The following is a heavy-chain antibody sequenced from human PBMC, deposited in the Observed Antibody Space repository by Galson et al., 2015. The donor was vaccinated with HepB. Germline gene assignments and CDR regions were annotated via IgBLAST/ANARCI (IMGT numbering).Heavy chain of an antibody. CDR1: GFSFRSYT. J-gene: IGHJ5*01. V-gene: IGHV3-30*14. CDR3: ARGGVVGHRDKSGPPDS. Sequence: SLRLSCAASGFSFRSYTLHWVRQAPGRGLEWVALIPYDGSTKYYADSVEGRFSTSRDNSMNTLSLEMNSLRFDNTAVYRCARGGVVGHRDKSGPPDSWGPGTLVTVSS. D-gene: IGHD1-26*01. CDR2: IPYDGSTK.